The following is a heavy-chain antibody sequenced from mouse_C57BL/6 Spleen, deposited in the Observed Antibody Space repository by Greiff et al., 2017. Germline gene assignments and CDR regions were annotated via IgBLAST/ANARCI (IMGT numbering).Heavy chain of an antibody. CDR1: GFTFSSYG. CDR2: ISSGGSYT. V-gene: IGHV5-6*01. D-gene: IGHD1-1*01. CDR3: ARHTTVVATPFAY. J-gene: IGHJ3*01. Sequence: VQLQQSGGDLVKPGGSLKLSCAASGFTFSSYGMSWVRQTPDKRLEWVATISSGGSYTYYPDSVKGRFTISRDNAKNTLYLQMSSLKSEDTAMYYCARHTTVVATPFAYWGQGTLVTVSA.